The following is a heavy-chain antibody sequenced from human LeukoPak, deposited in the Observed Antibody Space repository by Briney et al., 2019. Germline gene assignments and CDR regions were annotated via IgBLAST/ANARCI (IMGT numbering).Heavy chain of an antibody. J-gene: IGHJ4*02. Sequence: PGGSLRLSCAASEFTFISYGMHWVRQAPGKGLEWVAFIRFDGGNAYYADSVMGRFTISRDNSKNTLYLQMNSLRAEDTAVYYCAKDLGYSSSSSGYWGQGTLVTVSS. CDR3: AKDLGYSSSSSGY. CDR2: IRFDGGNA. D-gene: IGHD6-6*01. CDR1: EFTFISYG. V-gene: IGHV3-30*02.